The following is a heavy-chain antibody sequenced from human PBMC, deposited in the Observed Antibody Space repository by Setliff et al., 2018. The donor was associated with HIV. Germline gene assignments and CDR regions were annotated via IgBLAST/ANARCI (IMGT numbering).Heavy chain of an antibody. CDR3: ARGGALSGFFFPNWLDP. D-gene: IGHD6-19*01. J-gene: IGHJ5*02. V-gene: IGHV1-2*02. CDR1: GYTFTDYY. Sequence: ASVKVSCKASGYTFTDYYFHWVRQAPGQGLEWMGWINPKFGGTLYAQKFQDRVVMTRDLSTTTVYMELSRLTSGDTALYFCARGGALSGFFFPNWLDPWGQGTLVTVSS. CDR2: INPKFGGT.